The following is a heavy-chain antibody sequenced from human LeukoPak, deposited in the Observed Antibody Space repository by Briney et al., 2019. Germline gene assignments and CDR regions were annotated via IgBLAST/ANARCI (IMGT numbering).Heavy chain of an antibody. D-gene: IGHD3-9*01. J-gene: IGHJ6*02. Sequence: ASVKVSCKASGYTFTSYAMNWVRQAPGQGLEWMGWINTNTGNPTYAQGFTGRFVFSLDTSVSTAYLQISSLKAEDTAVYYCASDRGILTGYSPSLYYYYGMDVWGQGTTVTVSS. V-gene: IGHV7-4-1*02. CDR1: GYTFTSYA. CDR3: ASDRGILTGYSPSLYYYYGMDV. CDR2: INTNTGNP.